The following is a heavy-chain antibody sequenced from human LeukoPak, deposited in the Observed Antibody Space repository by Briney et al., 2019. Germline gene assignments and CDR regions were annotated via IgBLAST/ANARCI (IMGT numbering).Heavy chain of an antibody. CDR1: GFSVSSNY. J-gene: IGHJ4*02. CDR2: IYSGGST. V-gene: IGHV3-53*01. CDR3: ARDYWRSIDH. Sequence: PGGSLRLSCAASGFSVSSNYMSWVRQAPGKGLEWVSVIYSGGSTYYADSVKGRFTISRDNSKNTLYLQMNSLRVEDTAVYYCARDYWRSIDHWGQGTLVTVSS. D-gene: IGHD1-1*01.